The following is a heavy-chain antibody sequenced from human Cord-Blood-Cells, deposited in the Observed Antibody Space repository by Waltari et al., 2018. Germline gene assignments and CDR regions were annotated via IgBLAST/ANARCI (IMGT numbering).Heavy chain of an antibody. CDR1: GYTLTELS. CDR2: FDPEDGET. V-gene: IGHV1-24*01. D-gene: IGHD3-22*01. J-gene: IGHJ4*02. Sequence: VKVSCKVSGYTLTELSMHWVRQAPGKGLEWMGGFDPEDGETIYAQKFQGRVTMTEDTSTDTAYMELSSLRSEDTAVYYCATRWYDSSGYYFDYWGQGTLVTVSS. CDR3: ATRWYDSSGYYFDY.